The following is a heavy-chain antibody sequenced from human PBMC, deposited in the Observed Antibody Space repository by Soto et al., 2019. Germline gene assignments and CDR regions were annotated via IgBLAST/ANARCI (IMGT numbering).Heavy chain of an antibody. CDR1: GGSISSYY. CDR3: ERDRSYSSSWYGVGAYGMDV. CDR2: IYYSGST. V-gene: IGHV4-59*01. Sequence: PSETLSLTCTVSGGSISSYYWSWIRQPPGKGLEWIGYIYYSGSTNYNPSLKSRVTISVDTSKNQFSLKLSSVTAADTAVYYCERDRSYSSSWYGVGAYGMDVWGQGTTVTVSS. J-gene: IGHJ6*02. D-gene: IGHD6-13*01.